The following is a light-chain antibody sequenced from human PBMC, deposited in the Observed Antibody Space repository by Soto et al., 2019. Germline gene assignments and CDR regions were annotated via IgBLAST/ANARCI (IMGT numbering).Light chain of an antibody. CDR1: TGPVTSGYY. J-gene: IGLJ3*02. V-gene: IGLV7-43*01. CDR3: LLYYGSPQPNWV. Sequence: QTVVTQEPSLTVSPGGTVTLTCAYSTGPVTSGYYPNWFQQKPGQAPSPLIYSTTNEHSWSPARFSGSLFGGKAALTLSGVLPEDEAEYYCLLYYGSPQPNWVFGGGTKLTVL. CDR2: STT.